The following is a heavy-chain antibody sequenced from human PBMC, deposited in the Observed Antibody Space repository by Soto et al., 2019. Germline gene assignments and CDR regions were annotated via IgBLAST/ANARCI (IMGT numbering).Heavy chain of an antibody. CDR3: ARDTRGSSGIGAS. CDR1: GFTFSSYA. J-gene: IGHJ5*02. D-gene: IGHD3-22*01. V-gene: IGHV3-30-3*01. Sequence: QVQLVESGGAVVQPGRYLRLYCAASGFTFSSYAMHWVRQAPGKGLEWVAVISYDGSNKYYADSVKGRFTIPRDKSKNPLYLQMDSLRAEDTAVYYCARDTRGSSGIGASWGQGTLVTVSS. CDR2: ISYDGSNK.